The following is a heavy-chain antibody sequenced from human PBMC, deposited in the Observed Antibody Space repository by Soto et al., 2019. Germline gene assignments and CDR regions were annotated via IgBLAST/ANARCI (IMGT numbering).Heavy chain of an antibody. CDR1: GGPFSSHT. CDR3: ARPDFGDYWYFDL. Sequence: QDQLVQSGAEVKKPGSSVKVSCKAFGGPFSSHTFSWVRQAPGQGLEWMGRIIPALGTTTYAQKFQGRVTITADESVTSVYMELNSLCIEDTALYYCARPDFGDYWYFDLWGRGTLVTVSS. CDR2: IIPALGTT. D-gene: IGHD4-17*01. V-gene: IGHV1-69*08. J-gene: IGHJ2*01.